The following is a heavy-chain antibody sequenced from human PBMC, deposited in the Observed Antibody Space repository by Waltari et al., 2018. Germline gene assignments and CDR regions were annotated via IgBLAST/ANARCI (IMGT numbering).Heavy chain of an antibody. CDR1: GFTFSSFW. CDR3: ARDLRNTITWAYYYGIDV. Sequence: EEQLVESGGGLVQPGDSLRLSCAASGFTFSSFWMNWVRQAPGKGPLWVARISSDASDTTYADSVKGRFTISRDNARITLYLQMNRLRAEDTAVYFCARDLRNTITWAYYYGIDVWGQGTTVTVSS. J-gene: IGHJ6*02. D-gene: IGHD2-2*01. V-gene: IGHV3-74*03. CDR2: ISSDASDT.